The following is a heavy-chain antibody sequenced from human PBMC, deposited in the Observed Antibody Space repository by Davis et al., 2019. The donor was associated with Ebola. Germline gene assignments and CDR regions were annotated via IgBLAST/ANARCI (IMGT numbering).Heavy chain of an antibody. CDR2: INSDGSST. D-gene: IGHD1-14*01. J-gene: IGHJ5*02. V-gene: IGHV3-74*01. CDR1: GFTFSSYW. CDR3: ARDVRLPSSTGDSWFDP. Sequence: GESLKISCAASGFTFSSYWMHWVRQAPGKGLVWVSRINSDGSSTSYADSVKGRFTISRDISKNTLYLQMSSLRGEDTAVYYCARDVRLPSSTGDSWFDPWGQGTLVTVSS.